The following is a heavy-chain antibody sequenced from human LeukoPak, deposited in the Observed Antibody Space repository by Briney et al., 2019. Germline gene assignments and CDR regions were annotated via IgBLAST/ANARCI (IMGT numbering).Heavy chain of an antibody. CDR2: ISGSGGST. CDR1: GFTFSSYA. J-gene: IGHJ3*02. V-gene: IGHV3-23*01. D-gene: IGHD5-18*01. CDR3: ARVDTAMVRAFDI. Sequence: GGSLRLSCAASGFTFSSYAMSWVRQAPGKGLEWVAAISGSGGSTYYADSVKGRFTISRDNAKNSLYLQMNSLRAEDTAVYYCARVDTAMVRAFDIWGQGTMVTVSS.